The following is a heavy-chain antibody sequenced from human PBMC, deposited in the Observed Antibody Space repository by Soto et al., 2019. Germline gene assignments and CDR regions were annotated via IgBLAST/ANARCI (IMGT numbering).Heavy chain of an antibody. Sequence: PGGSLRLSCAASGFTFSSYSMSWVRQAPGKGLQWVSSISDSGSITSYADSVKGRFTISRDNSKNTLYLQMHSLRAEDTAVYYCAKRGEFGTYYFASWGQGTLVTVSS. V-gene: IGHV3-23*01. CDR1: GFTFSSYS. CDR2: ISDSGSIT. J-gene: IGHJ4*02. CDR3: AKRGEFGTYYFAS. D-gene: IGHD3-10*01.